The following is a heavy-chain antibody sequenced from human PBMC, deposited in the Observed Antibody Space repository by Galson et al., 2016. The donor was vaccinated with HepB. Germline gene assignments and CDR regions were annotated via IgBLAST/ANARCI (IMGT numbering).Heavy chain of an antibody. CDR3: ARGKYSYDSSGYLPDY. CDR1: GFTFSHYG. J-gene: IGHJ4*02. D-gene: IGHD3-22*01. CDR2: IWFDGTNK. V-gene: IGHV3-33*01. Sequence: SLRLSCAASGFTFSHYGMHWVRQAPGKGLEWVAVIWFDGTNKFCADSVKGRFTVSRDNSKNMLYLQMNSLRAEDTAVYYCARGKYSYDSSGYLPDYWGQGTLVSVSS.